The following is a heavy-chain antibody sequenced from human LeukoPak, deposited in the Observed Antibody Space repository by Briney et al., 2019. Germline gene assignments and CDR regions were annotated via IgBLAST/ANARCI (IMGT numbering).Heavy chain of an antibody. D-gene: IGHD3-22*01. CDR1: GFTFSSYG. CDR3: ARSKPYDSSGYYFDY. Sequence: GGSLRLSCAASGFTFSSYGKHWVRQAPGKGLEWVAFIRWDGSIKYYADSVKGRFTISRDTSKNTLYLQMNSLRAEDTAVYYCARSKPYDSSGYYFDYWGQGTLVTVSS. V-gene: IGHV3-30*02. CDR2: IRWDGSIK. J-gene: IGHJ4*02.